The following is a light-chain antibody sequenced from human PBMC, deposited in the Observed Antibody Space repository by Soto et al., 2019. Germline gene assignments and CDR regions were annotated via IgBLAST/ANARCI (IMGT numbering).Light chain of an antibody. J-gene: IGLJ1*01. CDR3: TSYTSSDSLLYV. CDR1: SSDVGGYNY. V-gene: IGLV2-14*01. CDR2: EVS. Sequence: QSVLTQPASVSGPPGQSITISCTGTSSDVGGYNYVSWYQQHPGKAPKLLIYEVSHRPSGVSNRFSGSKSGNTASLTISGLQAEDEADYYCTSYTSSDSLLYVFGTGTKVTVL.